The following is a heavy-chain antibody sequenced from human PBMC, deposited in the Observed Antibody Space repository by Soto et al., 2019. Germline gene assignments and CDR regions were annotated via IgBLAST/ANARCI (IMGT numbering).Heavy chain of an antibody. J-gene: IGHJ3*01. D-gene: IGHD3-22*01. CDR3: VKDFGYYYDYAFDV. Sequence: EVQLEESGGGLVQAGRSLRLSCAASRFTFDDYALHWVRQAPGKGLEWVSGISWNSAIISYADSVKGRFSITRDNAKKYVYLQMDSLRPEDTALYYCVKDFGYYYDYAFDVWGQVTMVTVSP. CDR2: ISWNSAII. V-gene: IGHV3-9*01. CDR1: RFTFDDYA.